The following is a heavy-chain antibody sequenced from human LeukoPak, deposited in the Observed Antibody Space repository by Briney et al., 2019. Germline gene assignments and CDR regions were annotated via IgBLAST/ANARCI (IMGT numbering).Heavy chain of an antibody. CDR2: INPSGGST. Sequence: ASVKVSCKASGYTFTSYYMHWVRQAPGQGLEWMGIINPSGGSTSYAQKFQGRVTMTRDMSTSTVYMELSSLRSEDTAVYYCAREPPRYVLRFLEPLNYYYYYYMDVWGKGTTVTVSS. CDR3: AREPPRYVLRFLEPLNYYYYYYMDV. V-gene: IGHV1-46*01. CDR1: GYTFTSYY. J-gene: IGHJ6*03. D-gene: IGHD3-3*01.